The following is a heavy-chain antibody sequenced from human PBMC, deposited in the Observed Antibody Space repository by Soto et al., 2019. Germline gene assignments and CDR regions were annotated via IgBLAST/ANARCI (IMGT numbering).Heavy chain of an antibody. V-gene: IGHV3-11*06. CDR3: ARAQGSSWAYGMDV. Sequence: KPGGSLRLSCAASGFTFSDYYMSWIRQAPGKGLEWVSYISSSSSYTNYADSVKGRFTISRDNAKNSLYLQMNSLRAEDTAVYYCARAQGSSWAYGMDVWGQGTTVTVSS. CDR1: GFTFSDYY. J-gene: IGHJ6*02. CDR2: ISSSSSYT. D-gene: IGHD6-13*01.